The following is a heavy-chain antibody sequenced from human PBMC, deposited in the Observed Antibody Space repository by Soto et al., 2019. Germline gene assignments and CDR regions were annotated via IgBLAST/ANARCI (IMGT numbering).Heavy chain of an antibody. CDR1: GYTLTELS. CDR2: FDPEDGET. J-gene: IGHJ4*02. CDR3: ARSRGTVVTFYYFDY. Sequence: ASVKVSCKVSGYTLTELSMHWVRQAPGKGLEWMGGFDPEDGETIYAQKFQGRVTITADASTSTAYMELSSLRSEDTAVYYCARSRGTVVTFYYFDYWGQGTLVTVSS. V-gene: IGHV1-24*01. D-gene: IGHD2-21*02.